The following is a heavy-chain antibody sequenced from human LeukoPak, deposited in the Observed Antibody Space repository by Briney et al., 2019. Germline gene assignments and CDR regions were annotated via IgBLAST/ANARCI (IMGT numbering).Heavy chain of an antibody. CDR1: RGSISSYY. CDR3: ARMGGYSGYATH. J-gene: IGHJ4*02. V-gene: IGHV4-59*08. Sequence: PSETLSLTCTVSRGSISSYYWSWIRQPPGKGLEWIGYILYSGTTNSNPSLKSRVNISLDTSNNQISLKLTSVTAADTAVYFCARMGGYSGYATHWGQGILVTVSS. CDR2: ILYSGTT. D-gene: IGHD5-12*01.